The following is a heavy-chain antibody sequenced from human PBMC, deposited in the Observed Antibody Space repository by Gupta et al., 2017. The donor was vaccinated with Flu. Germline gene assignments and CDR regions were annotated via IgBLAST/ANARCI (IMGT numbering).Heavy chain of an antibody. J-gene: IGHJ5*02. Sequence: GFTFTRSGVQWVRQARGQRLEWIGWIVVGSGNTNYAQKFQERVTISRDMSTGTAYMELDSLRSEDTAVYYCAAALAGCSGNNCYPPWGQGTLVTVSS. CDR1: GFTFTRSG. D-gene: IGHD2-2*01. CDR2: IVVGSGNT. CDR3: AAALAGCSGNNCYPP. V-gene: IGHV1-58*01.